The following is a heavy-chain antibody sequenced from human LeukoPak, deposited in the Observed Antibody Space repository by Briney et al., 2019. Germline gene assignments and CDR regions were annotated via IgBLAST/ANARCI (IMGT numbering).Heavy chain of an antibody. V-gene: IGHV3-23*01. CDR2: ISGSGGST. CDR1: GFTFSSYA. Sequence: GGSLRLSCAGSGFTFSSYAMSWVRQAPGKGLEWVSAISGSGGSTYYADSVKGRFTISRDNSKNTLYLQMNSLRAEDTAVYYCAKGGGSYFGFDYWGQGTPVTVSS. J-gene: IGHJ4*02. D-gene: IGHD1-26*01. CDR3: AKGGGSYFGFDY.